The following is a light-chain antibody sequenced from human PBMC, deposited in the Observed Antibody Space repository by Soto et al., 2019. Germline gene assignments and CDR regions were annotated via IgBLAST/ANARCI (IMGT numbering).Light chain of an antibody. CDR2: EGN. CDR3: CSYGGGTTYVV. Sequence: QSALTQPASVSGSPGQSITISCTGTSSDLGTFDYVSWFQHHPGKAPKLVIYEGNKRPSGLSSRFSGSRSGNTASLTISGVLAEDEAEYYCCSYGGGTTYVVFGGGTKLTVL. J-gene: IGLJ2*01. CDR1: SSDLGTFDY. V-gene: IGLV2-23*01.